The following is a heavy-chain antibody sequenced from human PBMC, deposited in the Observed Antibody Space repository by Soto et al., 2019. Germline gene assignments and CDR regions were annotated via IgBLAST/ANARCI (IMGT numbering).Heavy chain of an antibody. CDR3: ARETDYGDFDY. V-gene: IGHV3-21*01. D-gene: IGHD4-17*01. CDR2: ISSSSSYI. Sequence: EVQLVESGGGLVKPGGSLRLSCEASGFTFSTYSMNWVRQAPGKGLEWVSCISSSSSYIYYADSVRGRFTISRDNAKNSLYLQMNSLRSEDTAVYYCARETDYGDFDYWGQGTLVTVSS. CDR1: GFTFSTYS. J-gene: IGHJ4*02.